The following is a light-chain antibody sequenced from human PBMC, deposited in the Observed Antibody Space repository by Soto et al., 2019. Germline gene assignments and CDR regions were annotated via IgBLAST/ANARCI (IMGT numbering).Light chain of an antibody. CDR1: SNDVGGYNY. Sequence: QSVLTQPASVSGSPGQSITISCTGTSNDVGGYNYVSWYQQHPGKAPKFMIYDVNNRPSGVSDRFSGSKSGNTASLTISGLQPEDEADYYCSSYTTSNTRQMVFGTGTKVPVL. V-gene: IGLV2-14*01. CDR3: SSYTTSNTRQMV. CDR2: DVN. J-gene: IGLJ1*01.